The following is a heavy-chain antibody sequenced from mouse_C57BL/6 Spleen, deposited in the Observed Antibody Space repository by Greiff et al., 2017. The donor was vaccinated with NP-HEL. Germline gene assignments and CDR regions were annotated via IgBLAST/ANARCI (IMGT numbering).Heavy chain of an antibody. CDR1: GYTFTDYY. D-gene: IGHD2-1*01. J-gene: IGHJ2*01. Sequence: VQLQQSGPELVKPGASVKISCKASGYTFTDYYMNWVKQSHGKSLEWIGDINPNNGGTSYNQKFKGKATLTVDKSSSTAYMELRSLTSEDSAVYYCGTWGNYVWGQGTTLTVSS. CDR3: GTWGNYV. V-gene: IGHV1-26*01. CDR2: INPNNGGT.